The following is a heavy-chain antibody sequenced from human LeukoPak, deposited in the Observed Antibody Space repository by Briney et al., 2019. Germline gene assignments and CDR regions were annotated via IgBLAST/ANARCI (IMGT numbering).Heavy chain of an antibody. Sequence: PGGSLRLSCAASGFTFSSYSMNWVRQAPGKGLEWVSSISSSSSYIYYADSVKGRFTISRDNAKNSLYLQMNSLRAEDTAVYYCARDQRDGYSFNGAEFDYWGQGTLVTVSS. CDR1: GFTFSSYS. J-gene: IGHJ4*02. CDR2: ISSSSSYI. D-gene: IGHD5-24*01. V-gene: IGHV3-21*01. CDR3: ARDQRDGYSFNGAEFDY.